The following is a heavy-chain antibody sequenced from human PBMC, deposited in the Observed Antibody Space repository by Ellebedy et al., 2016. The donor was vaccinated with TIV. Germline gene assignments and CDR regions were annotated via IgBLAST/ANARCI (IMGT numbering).Heavy chain of an antibody. J-gene: IGHJ3*02. V-gene: IGHV1-8*01. Sequence: AASVKVSCKASGYTFTDFDINWVRQATGQGLEWVGWMNPNSGNTGSAQKFQGRVTIIADKSTSTAYMELSSLKSEDTAVYYCARDTSVQLERRHAFDIWGQGTMVTVSS. D-gene: IGHD1-1*01. CDR2: MNPNSGNT. CDR1: GYTFTDFD. CDR3: ARDTSVQLERRHAFDI.